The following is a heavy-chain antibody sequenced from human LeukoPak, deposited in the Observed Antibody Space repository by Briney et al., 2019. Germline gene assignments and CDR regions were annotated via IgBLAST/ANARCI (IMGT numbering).Heavy chain of an antibody. D-gene: IGHD6-19*01. CDR1: GYTFTSYY. J-gene: IGHJ4*02. V-gene: IGHV1-18*04. CDR3: ARGSAVAGTLVIY. CDR2: ISAYNTNT. Sequence: GASVKVSCKASGYTFTSYYMHWVRQAPGQGLEWMGWISAYNTNTNYVQKLQGRVTMTTDTSTSTAYMELRSLRSDDTAVYYCARGSAVAGTLVIYWGQGTLVTVSS.